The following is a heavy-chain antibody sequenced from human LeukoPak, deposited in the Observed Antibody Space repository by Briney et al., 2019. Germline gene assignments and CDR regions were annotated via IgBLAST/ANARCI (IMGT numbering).Heavy chain of an antibody. CDR3: ARDRIAARPGDYYYYGMDV. Sequence: GGSLRLSCAASGFTVSSNYMSWVRQAPGKGLEWVSAIYSGGSTYYADSVKGRFTISRDNSKNTLYLQMNSLRAEDTAVYYCARDRIAARPGDYYYYGMDVWGQGTTVTVSS. V-gene: IGHV3-53*01. CDR2: IYSGGST. J-gene: IGHJ6*02. D-gene: IGHD6-6*01. CDR1: GFTVSSNY.